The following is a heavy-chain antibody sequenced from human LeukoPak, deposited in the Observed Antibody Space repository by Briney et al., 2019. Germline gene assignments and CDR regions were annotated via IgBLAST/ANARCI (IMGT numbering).Heavy chain of an antibody. V-gene: IGHV3-53*01. CDR1: GFTVSSNY. Sequence: GGSLRLSCAASGFTVSSNYMSWVRQAPGKGLEWVSVIYSGGSTYYADSVKGRFTISRDNSKNTLYLQMNSLRAEDTAVYYCARDRWFGESGGYWGQGTLVTVSS. D-gene: IGHD3-10*01. CDR2: IYSGGST. J-gene: IGHJ4*02. CDR3: ARDRWFGESGGY.